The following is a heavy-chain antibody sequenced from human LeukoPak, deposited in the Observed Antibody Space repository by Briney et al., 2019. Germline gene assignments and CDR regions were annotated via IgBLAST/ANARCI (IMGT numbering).Heavy chain of an antibody. D-gene: IGHD5-18*01. CDR2: IYTSGST. Sequence: SETLSLTCTVSGGSISSYYWSWIRQPPGKGLEWIGRIYTSGSTNYNPSLKSRVTMSVDTSKNQFSLKLSSVTAAGTAVYYCARALPGYSYGSYYFDYWGQGTLVTVSS. J-gene: IGHJ4*02. CDR3: ARALPGYSYGSYYFDY. CDR1: GGSISSYY. V-gene: IGHV4-4*07.